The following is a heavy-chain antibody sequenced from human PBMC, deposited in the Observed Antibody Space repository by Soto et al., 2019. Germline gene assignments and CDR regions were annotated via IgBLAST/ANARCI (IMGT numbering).Heavy chain of an antibody. V-gene: IGHV4-34*01. J-gene: IGHJ6*04. Sequence: QVQLQQWGAGLLKPSETLSLTCAVYGGSFSGYYWSWIRQPPGKGLEWIGAINHSGSTHYNPSLNSRATISVDSSKCQFSLKLSSVTAADTAVYYWARRQDIVVVVAATGMDVWGKGTTVTVAS. CDR3: ARRQDIVVVVAATGMDV. CDR1: GGSFSGYY. CDR2: INHSGST. D-gene: IGHD2-15*01.